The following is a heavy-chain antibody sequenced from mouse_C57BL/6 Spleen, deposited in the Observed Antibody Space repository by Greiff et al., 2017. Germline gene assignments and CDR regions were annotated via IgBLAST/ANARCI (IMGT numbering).Heavy chain of an antibody. CDR3: ARHDCGGKYYFDY. CDR1: GYTFTSYW. V-gene: IGHV1-69*01. CDR2: IYPSDSYT. Sequence: QVQLQQPGAELVMPGASVKMSCKASGYTFTSYWMHWVKQRPGQGLEWIGEIYPSDSYTNYNQKFKGKSTLTVDTSSSTAYMPLSSLTSEDSAVYYGARHDCGGKYYFDYWGQGTTLTVSS. J-gene: IGHJ2*01. D-gene: IGHD1-1*02.